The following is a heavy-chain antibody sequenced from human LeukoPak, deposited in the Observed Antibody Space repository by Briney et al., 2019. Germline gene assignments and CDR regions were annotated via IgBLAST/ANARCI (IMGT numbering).Heavy chain of an antibody. J-gene: IGHJ4*02. V-gene: IGHV4-30-4*08. D-gene: IGHD5-18*01. Sequence: SQTLSLTCTVSGGSISSGDYYWSWIRQPPGKGLEWIGYIYYSGSTYYNPSLKSRVTISVDTSKNQFSLKLSSVTAADTAVCYCATVDTAMIFDYWGQGTLVTVSS. CDR1: GGSISSGDYY. CDR2: IYYSGST. CDR3: ATVDTAMIFDY.